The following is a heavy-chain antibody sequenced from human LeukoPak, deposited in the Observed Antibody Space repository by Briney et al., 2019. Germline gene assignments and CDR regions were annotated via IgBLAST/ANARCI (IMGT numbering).Heavy chain of an antibody. CDR2: IFYSGST. CDR1: GGSISTSNYY. V-gene: IGHV4-39*07. J-gene: IGHJ3*02. Sequence: PSETLSLTCTVSGGSISTSNYYWGWIRQPPGKGLEWIGNIFYSGSTYYSPSLRSRVTISLDTSRNQFSLKLNSVTAAATAVYYCAKSNGSGLVDIWGQGTMVTVSS. CDR3: AKSNGSGLVDI. D-gene: IGHD3-10*01.